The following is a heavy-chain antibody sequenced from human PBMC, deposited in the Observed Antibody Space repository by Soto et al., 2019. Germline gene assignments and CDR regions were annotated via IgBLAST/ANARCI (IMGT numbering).Heavy chain of an antibody. CDR1: GGSITTVGYY. CDR2: RYYSEST. J-gene: IGHJ4*02. D-gene: IGHD2-15*01. V-gene: IGHV4-31*03. Sequence: SETLSLTCTVSGGSITTVGYYWSWIRQLPGKGLELVGKRYYSESTYYNPSLKSRVSISLDTSKNQFSLKLSFVTAADTAMYYCARTKCSGGSCYSWSLDXWGQGTSVTVSX. CDR3: ARTKCSGGSCYSWSLDX.